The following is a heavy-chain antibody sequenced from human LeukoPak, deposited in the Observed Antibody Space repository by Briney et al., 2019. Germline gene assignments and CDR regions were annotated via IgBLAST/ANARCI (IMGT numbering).Heavy chain of an antibody. CDR3: ARAEVTMVRGVIKPCDY. CDR2: ISSSSSYI. CDR1: GFTFSRYN. V-gene: IGHV3-21*01. D-gene: IGHD3-10*01. Sequence: PGGSLRLSCAGSGFTFSRYNMNWVRQAPGKGLERVSSISSSSSYIYYADSVKGRFTISRDNAQNSLFLQMNSLRAEDTAVYYCARAEVTMVRGVIKPCDYWGQGTLVTVSS. J-gene: IGHJ4*02.